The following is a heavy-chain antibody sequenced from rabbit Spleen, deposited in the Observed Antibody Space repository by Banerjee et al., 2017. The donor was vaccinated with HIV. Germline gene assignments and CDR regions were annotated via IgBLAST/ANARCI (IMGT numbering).Heavy chain of an antibody. D-gene: IGHD1-1*01. CDR1: GVSFSNNQY. V-gene: IGHV1S40*01. CDR2: IEGGSSAFS. J-gene: IGHJ4*01. Sequence: QSLEESGGDLVKPGASLTLTCTASGVSFSNNQYMCWVRQAPGKGLEWIACIEGGSSAFSYFARWAKGRFTISKTSSTTVTLQMTSLTAADTATYFCARDETGVIGWNFNLWGPGTLVTVS. CDR3: ARDETGVIGWNFNL.